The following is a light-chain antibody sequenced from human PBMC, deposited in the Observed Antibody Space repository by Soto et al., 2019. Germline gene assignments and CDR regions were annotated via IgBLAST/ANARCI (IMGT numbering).Light chain of an antibody. CDR2: GAS. CDR1: QSVSSSY. Sequence: EIVLTQSPGTLSLSPGERATLSCRASQSVSSSYLAWYQQKPGQAPRLLIYGASSRATGIPDRFSGSGSGTDFTLTISRREPEDVAVYYCQQYGSSLPATFGQGTRLEIK. J-gene: IGKJ5*01. CDR3: QQYGSSLPAT. V-gene: IGKV3-20*01.